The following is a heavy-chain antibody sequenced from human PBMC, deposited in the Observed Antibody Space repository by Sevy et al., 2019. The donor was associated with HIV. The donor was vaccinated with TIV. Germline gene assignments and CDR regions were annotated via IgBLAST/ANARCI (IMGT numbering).Heavy chain of an antibody. CDR3: ARDQVGATTDFDY. Sequence: GGSLRLSCVASGFTLSSHGMHWVRQAPGKGLEWVSSISSSSSYIYYADSVKGRFTISRDNAKNSLYLQMNSLRAEDTAVYYCARDQVGATTDFDYWGQGTLVTVSS. V-gene: IGHV3-21*01. D-gene: IGHD1-26*01. CDR2: ISSSSSYI. CDR1: GFTLSSHG. J-gene: IGHJ4*02.